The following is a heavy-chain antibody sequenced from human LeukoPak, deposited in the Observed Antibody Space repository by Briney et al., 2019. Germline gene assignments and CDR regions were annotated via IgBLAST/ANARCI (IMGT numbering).Heavy chain of an antibody. J-gene: IGHJ3*02. D-gene: IGHD3-10*02. CDR1: GYTFTSYG. CDR3: ARDRVHGWAYDAFDI. V-gene: IGHV1-18*01. CDR2: ISAYNGNT. Sequence: ASVKVSCKASGYTFTSYGISWVRQAPGQGLEWMGWISAYNGNTNYAQKLQGRVTMTTDTSTSTAYMELRSLRSDDTAVYYCARDRVHGWAYDAFDIWGQGTMVTVSS.